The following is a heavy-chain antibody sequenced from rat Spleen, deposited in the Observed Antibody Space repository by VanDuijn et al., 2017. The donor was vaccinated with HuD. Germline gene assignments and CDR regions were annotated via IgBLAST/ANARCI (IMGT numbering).Heavy chain of an antibody. Sequence: EVQLVETGGGLVQPGRSLKLSCVASGFTFSSYWMYWVRQAPTKGLEWVASITNSGGGTYYRDSVKGRFTISRDNAQNTLYLQMNSLRSEDTATYYCARSVFDYWGQGVMVTVSS. V-gene: IGHV5-58*01. J-gene: IGHJ2*01. CDR3: ARSVFDY. CDR1: GFTFSSYW. CDR2: ITNSGGGT.